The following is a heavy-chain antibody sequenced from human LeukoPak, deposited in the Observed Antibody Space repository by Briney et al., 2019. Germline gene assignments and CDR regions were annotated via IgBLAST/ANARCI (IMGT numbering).Heavy chain of an antibody. J-gene: IGHJ6*02. CDR2: ISAYNGNT. CDR3: ARDQRITMVRGGSVDV. D-gene: IGHD3-10*01. CDR1: GYTFTSYG. V-gene: IGHV1-18*01. Sequence: SVKVSCKASGYTFTSYGISWVRQAPGQGLEWMGWISAYNGNTNYAQKLQGRVTMTTDTSTSTAYMEVRSLRSDDTAVYYCARDQRITMVRGGSVDVWGQGTTVTVSS.